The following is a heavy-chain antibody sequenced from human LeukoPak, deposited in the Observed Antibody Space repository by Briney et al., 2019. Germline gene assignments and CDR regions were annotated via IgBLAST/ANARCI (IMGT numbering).Heavy chain of an antibody. D-gene: IGHD3-3*01. J-gene: IGHJ4*02. Sequence: ASVKVSCKASGYTFTNYGISWVRQAPGQGLQWMGWISAYNGNTHFAQKFQGRVTLTTDTSTSTAYMELRSLRSDDTAVYYCATFWSSYHRRFDYWGQGTLVTVSS. CDR3: ATFWSSYHRRFDY. CDR2: ISAYNGNT. V-gene: IGHV1-18*01. CDR1: GYTFTNYG.